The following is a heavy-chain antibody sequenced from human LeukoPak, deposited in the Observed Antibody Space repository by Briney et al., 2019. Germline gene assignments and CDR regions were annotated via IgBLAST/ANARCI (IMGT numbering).Heavy chain of an antibody. Sequence: SETLSLTCTVSGGSISSYYWAWIRQPPGKGLEWIGYIDDSGSTNYHPALQSRVTISVDTSKNHFSLKLTSVTAADAAIYYCARGHGYYYYYMDVWGTGTSVTVSS. CDR3: ARGHGYYYYYMDV. CDR1: GGSISSYY. D-gene: IGHD3-22*01. CDR2: IDDSGST. V-gene: IGHV4-59*01. J-gene: IGHJ6*03.